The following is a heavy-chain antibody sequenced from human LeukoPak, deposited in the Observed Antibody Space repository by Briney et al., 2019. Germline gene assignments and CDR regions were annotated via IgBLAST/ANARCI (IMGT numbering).Heavy chain of an antibody. V-gene: IGHV4-34*01. D-gene: IGHD2-15*01. CDR3: ARGVARHWYFDL. J-gene: IGHJ2*01. CDR1: GESFSDYY. CDR2: VNYSGST. Sequence: SETLSLTCAVYGESFSDYYWSWIRQPPGKGLEWIGEVNYSGSTTYNPSLKSRVTISVDTSKNQFSLNLNSVTAADTAVYFCARGVARHWYFDLWGRGTLVTVFS.